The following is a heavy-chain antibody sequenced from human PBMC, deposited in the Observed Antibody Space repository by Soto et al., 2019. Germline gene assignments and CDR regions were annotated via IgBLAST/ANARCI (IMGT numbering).Heavy chain of an antibody. V-gene: IGHV4-39*01. CDR1: GGSISRGTYF. J-gene: IGHJ4*02. D-gene: IGHD6-19*01. CDR3: ARRSPVAGFFDY. Sequence: PSETLSLTCTVSGGSISRGTYFWGWIRQPPGKGLEWIGSIYYSGSAYYNPSLKSRVTISVDTSNNQFSLKLSSVTAADTALYYCARRSPVAGFFDYWGQGTLVTVSS. CDR2: IYYSGSA.